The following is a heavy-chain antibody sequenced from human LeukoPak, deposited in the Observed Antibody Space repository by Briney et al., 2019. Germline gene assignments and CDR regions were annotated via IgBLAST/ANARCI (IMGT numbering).Heavy chain of an antibody. CDR1: GGTFSSYA. Sequence: SVKVSCKASGGTFSSYAISWVRQAPGQGLEWMGGIIPIFGTANYAQKFQGRVTITTDESTSTAYMELSSLRSEDTAVYYCARGGIGEGYGDYFDYWGQGTLVTVSS. CDR2: IIPIFGTA. V-gene: IGHV1-69*05. CDR3: ARGGIGEGYGDYFDY. J-gene: IGHJ4*02. D-gene: IGHD4-17*01.